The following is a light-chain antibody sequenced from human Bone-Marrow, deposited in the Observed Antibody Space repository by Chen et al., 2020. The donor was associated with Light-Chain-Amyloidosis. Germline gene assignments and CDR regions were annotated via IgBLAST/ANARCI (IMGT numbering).Light chain of an antibody. CDR1: DLPTKY. CDR3: QSAYSSGTYEVI. V-gene: IGLV3-25*03. J-gene: IGLJ2*01. Sequence: SYELTQPPPVSVSPGQTARITCSGDDLPTKYAYWYQQEQGQAPVLVIHRDTERPSGISERFSGSSSGTTATLTISRVQSEDEADYHCQSAYSSGTYEVIFGGGNKLTVL. CDR2: RDT.